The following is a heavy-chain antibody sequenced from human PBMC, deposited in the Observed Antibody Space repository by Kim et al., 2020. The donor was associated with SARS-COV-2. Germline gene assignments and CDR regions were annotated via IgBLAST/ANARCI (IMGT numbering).Heavy chain of an antibody. CDR2: TYI. V-gene: IGHV3-21*01. CDR3: ARGFYGMDV. J-gene: IGHJ6*02. Sequence: TYIYYANSGKGRFTNSRDNAKNSLYLQMNSVRAEDTAVYYCARGFYGMDVWGQGTTVTVSS.